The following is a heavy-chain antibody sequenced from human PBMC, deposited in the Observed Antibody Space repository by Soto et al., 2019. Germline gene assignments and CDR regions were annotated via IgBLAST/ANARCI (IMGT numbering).Heavy chain of an antibody. Sequence: GGSLRLSCAASGFTFSSYAMHWVRQAPGKGLEWVAFISFDGTNKYYADSVRDRFTVSRDKSKNTLYLQMNSLRAEDTAVYYCAKNPGYYYDSTGYHFDYWGQGTLVTVSS. D-gene: IGHD3-22*01. V-gene: IGHV3-30-3*01. J-gene: IGHJ4*02. CDR3: AKNPGYYYDSTGYHFDY. CDR1: GFTFSSYA. CDR2: ISFDGTNK.